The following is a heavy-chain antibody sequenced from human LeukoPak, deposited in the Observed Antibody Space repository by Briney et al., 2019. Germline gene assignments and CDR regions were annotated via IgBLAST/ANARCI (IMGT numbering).Heavy chain of an antibody. CDR1: GFTFSDYY. Sequence: GGSLRLSCAASGFTFSDYYMSWIRQAPGKGLEWVSYISSSGSTIYYADSVKGRFTISRDNAKNSLYLQMNSLRAEDTAVYYCAREYCSGGSCYLADYWGQGTLVTVSS. J-gene: IGHJ4*02. V-gene: IGHV3-11*04. CDR2: ISSSGSTI. CDR3: AREYCSGGSCYLADY. D-gene: IGHD2-15*01.